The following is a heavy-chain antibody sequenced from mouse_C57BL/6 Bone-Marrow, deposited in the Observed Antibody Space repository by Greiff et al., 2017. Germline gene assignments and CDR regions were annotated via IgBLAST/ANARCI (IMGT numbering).Heavy chain of an antibody. CDR2: IYPRSGNT. J-gene: IGHJ3*01. Sequence: VQLQQSGAELARPGASVTLSCKASGYTFTSYGISWVKQRTGQGLEWIGAIYPRSGNTYYNEKFKGKATLTADKSSRTAYMELRRLTSEDAAGYFCARERPAWFAYWGQGTLVTVSA. V-gene: IGHV1-81*01. CDR3: ARERPAWFAY. CDR1: GYTFTSYG.